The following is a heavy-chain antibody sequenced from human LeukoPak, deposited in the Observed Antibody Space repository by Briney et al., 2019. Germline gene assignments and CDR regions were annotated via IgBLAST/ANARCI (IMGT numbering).Heavy chain of an antibody. D-gene: IGHD3-3*01. V-gene: IGHV1-18*01. CDR3: ARVLEWLSHYYGMDV. CDR1: GYTFTSYG. CDR2: ISAYNGNT. J-gene: IGHJ6*02. Sequence: ASVKVSCKASGYTFTSYGISWVRQAPGRGLEWMGWISAYNGNTNYAQKLQGRVTMTTDTSTSTAYMELRSLRSDDTAVYYCARVLEWLSHYYGMDVWGQGTTVTVSS.